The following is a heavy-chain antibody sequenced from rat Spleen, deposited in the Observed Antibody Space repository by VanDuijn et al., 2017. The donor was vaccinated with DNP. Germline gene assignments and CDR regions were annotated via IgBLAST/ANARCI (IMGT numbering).Heavy chain of an antibody. Sequence: EVQLQESGPGLVKPSQSLSLTCSVTGYSITSNYWGWVRKFPGNKMEWMGYISYGGNTAYNPSLKRRISITRDTSKNQFFLHLNSVTTEDTATYYCSGRGSSDNWFVYWGQGTLVTVSS. V-gene: IGHV3-1*01. CDR1: GYSITSNY. D-gene: IGHD4-4*01. CDR2: ISYGGNT. CDR3: SGRGSSDNWFVY. J-gene: IGHJ3*01.